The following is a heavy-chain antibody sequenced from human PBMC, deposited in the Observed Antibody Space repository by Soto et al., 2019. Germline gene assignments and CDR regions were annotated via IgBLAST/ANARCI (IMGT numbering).Heavy chain of an antibody. V-gene: IGHV1-69*06. CDR2: IIPIFGTA. J-gene: IGHJ4*02. Sequence: QVQLVQSGAEVKKPGSSVKVSCKTSGGTFSTYSIVWVRQAPGEGLEWMGGIIPIFGTANYAQKFQDSVTNTADKITNTAFTELSSLKSEDTAMYYCASSCGNNYRAVTNYYFYYWGEGTLVAVAS. CDR3: ASSCGNNYRAVTNYYFYY. D-gene: IGHD1-26*01. CDR1: GGTFSTYS.